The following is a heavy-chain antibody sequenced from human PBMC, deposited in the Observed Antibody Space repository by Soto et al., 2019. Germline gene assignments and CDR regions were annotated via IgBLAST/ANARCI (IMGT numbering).Heavy chain of an antibody. V-gene: IGHV4-31*03. CDR2: IFNSGST. J-gene: IGHJ6*02. CDR1: GGSISSGGYY. Sequence: ASETLSLTCTVSGGSISSGGYYWSWVRQHPGKGLEWIGDIFNSGSTFDNPSLKSRVTISVDTSKSQFSLELSSVTAADTAVYYCARKRDHGMDVWGPGTTVTVSS. CDR3: ARKRDHGMDV.